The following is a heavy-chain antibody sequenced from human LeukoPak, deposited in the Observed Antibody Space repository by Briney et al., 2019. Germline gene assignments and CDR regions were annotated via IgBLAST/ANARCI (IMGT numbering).Heavy chain of an antibody. CDR1: GFTFSSYA. Sequence: GGSLRLSCAASGFTFSSYAMSWVRQAPGKGLGWVSAISGSGGSTYYADSVKGRFTISRDNSKNTLYLQMNSLRAEDTAVYYCAKDQYSSGWCFDYWGQGTLVTVSS. CDR3: AKDQYSSGWCFDY. D-gene: IGHD6-19*01. CDR2: ISGSGGST. V-gene: IGHV3-23*01. J-gene: IGHJ4*02.